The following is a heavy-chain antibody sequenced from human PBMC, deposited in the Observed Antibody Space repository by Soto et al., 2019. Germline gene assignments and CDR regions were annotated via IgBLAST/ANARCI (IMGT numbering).Heavy chain of an antibody. Sequence: GESLKISCKGSGFSFTANWIGWVRRLPGKGLEWMGMIYPGDSDTRYSPSLQGQVTISADKSISTTYLQWSSLKASDSAMYYCARVGTMVRGVPPQRFDSWGQGTLVTVSS. V-gene: IGHV5-51*01. CDR1: GFSFTANW. D-gene: IGHD3-10*01. CDR3: ARVGTMVRGVPPQRFDS. CDR2: IYPGDSDT. J-gene: IGHJ5*01.